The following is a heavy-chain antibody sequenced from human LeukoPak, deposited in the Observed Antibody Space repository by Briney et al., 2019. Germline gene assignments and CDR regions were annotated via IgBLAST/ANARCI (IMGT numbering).Heavy chain of an antibody. CDR2: IYYSGST. V-gene: IGHV4-39*07. CDR3: ASGRKTAGYSSSWYDYYYGMDV. Sequence: SETLSLTCTVSGGSISSSSYYWGWIRQPPGKGLECIGSIYYSGSTNYNPSLKSRVTISVDTSKNQFSLKLSSVAAADTAVYYCASGRKTAGYSSSWYDYYYGMDVWGQGTTVTVSS. D-gene: IGHD6-13*01. CDR1: GGSISSSSYY. J-gene: IGHJ6*02.